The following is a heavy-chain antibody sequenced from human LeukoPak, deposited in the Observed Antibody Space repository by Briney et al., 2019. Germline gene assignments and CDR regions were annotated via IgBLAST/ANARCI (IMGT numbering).Heavy chain of an antibody. J-gene: IGHJ4*02. CDR1: GGSISSYH. CDR3: ASQRGPYRTSVFDY. V-gene: IGHV4-59*01. Sequence: PSETLSLTCTVSGGSISSYHWSWIRQPPGKGLEWIGYIYYSGSTNHNPSLKSRVTISVDTSKNQFSLKLSSVTAADTAVYYCASQRGPYRTSVFDYWGQGTLVTVSS. D-gene: IGHD3-16*01. CDR2: IYYSGST.